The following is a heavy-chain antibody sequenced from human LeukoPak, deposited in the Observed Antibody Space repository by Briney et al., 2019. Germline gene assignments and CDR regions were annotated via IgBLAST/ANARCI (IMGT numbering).Heavy chain of an antibody. CDR1: GGTFSSYA. Sequence: SVKVSCKAWGGTFSSYASSWVRQAPGQGLEWMGRTIPIHGIANYAQKFQGRLTITADKSTSTAYMELSSLRSEDTAVYYCASGPKGGGFDYWGQGTLVTDSS. CDR3: ASGPKGGGFDY. CDR2: TIPIHGIA. D-gene: IGHD1-26*01. J-gene: IGHJ4*02. V-gene: IGHV1-69*04.